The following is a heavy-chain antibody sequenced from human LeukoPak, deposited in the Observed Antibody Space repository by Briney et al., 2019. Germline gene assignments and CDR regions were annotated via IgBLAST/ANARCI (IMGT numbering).Heavy chain of an antibody. D-gene: IGHD3-3*01. CDR1: GGSISSYY. J-gene: IGHJ4*02. V-gene: IGHV4-59*08. CDR3: ARAPFGITIFGVVKELYYFDY. CDR2: IYYSGST. Sequence: SETLSLTCTVSGGSISSYYWSWIRQPPGKGLEWIGYIYYSGSTNYNPSLKSRVTISVDTSKNQFSPKLSSVTAADTAVYYCARAPFGITIFGVVKELYYFDYWGQGTLVTVSS.